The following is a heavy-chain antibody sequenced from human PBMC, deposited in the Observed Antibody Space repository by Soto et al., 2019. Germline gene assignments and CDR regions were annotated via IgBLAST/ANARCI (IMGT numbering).Heavy chain of an antibody. D-gene: IGHD3-10*01. Sequence: LRXSCAASGFTFSSYGIHWVRQAPGKGLEWVAVISYDGSNKYYADSVKGRFTISRDNSKNTLYLQMNSLRAEDTAVYYCAKDRYYGSGSLYYYYYGMDVWGQGTTVTVSS. CDR2: ISYDGSNK. V-gene: IGHV3-30*18. CDR3: AKDRYYGSGSLYYYYYGMDV. CDR1: GFTFSSYG. J-gene: IGHJ6*02.